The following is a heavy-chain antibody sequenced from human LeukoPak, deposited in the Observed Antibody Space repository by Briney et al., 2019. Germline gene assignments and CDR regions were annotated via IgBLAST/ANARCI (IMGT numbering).Heavy chain of an antibody. CDR1: GFTFSSYA. CDR2: ISSNGGST. D-gene: IGHD2-15*01. CDR3: ARGDCSGGSCYAKH. V-gene: IGHV3-64*01. Sequence: GSLRLSCAASGFTFSSYAMHWVRQAPGKGLEYVSAISSNGGSTYYANSVKGRFTISRDNSKNTLYLQMGSLRAEDMAVYYCARGDCSGGSCYAKHWGQGTLVTVSS. J-gene: IGHJ1*01.